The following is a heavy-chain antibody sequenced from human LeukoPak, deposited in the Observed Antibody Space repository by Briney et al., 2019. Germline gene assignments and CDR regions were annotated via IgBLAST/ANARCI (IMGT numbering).Heavy chain of an antibody. Sequence: GSLRLSCAASGFTFSSYGMHWVRQAPGKGLEWVAVIWYDGSNKYYADSVKGRFTISRDNSKNTLYLQMNSLRAEDTAVYYCARDLNCSGRGGDYYYYGMDVWGQGTTVTVSS. CDR1: GFTFSSYG. V-gene: IGHV3-33*01. CDR3: ARDLNCSGRGGDYYYYGMDV. CDR2: IWYDGSNK. J-gene: IGHJ6*02. D-gene: IGHD3-10*02.